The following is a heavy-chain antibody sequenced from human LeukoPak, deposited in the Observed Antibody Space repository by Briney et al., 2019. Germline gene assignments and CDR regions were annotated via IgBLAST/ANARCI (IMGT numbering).Heavy chain of an antibody. CDR2: TSYDGSNK. D-gene: IGHD5-12*01. CDR3: ARDWAVVATTPYWYFDL. Sequence: GGSLRLSCAASGFTFSNYGMHWVRQAPGKGPEWVAATSYDGSNKYYSDSVKGRFIISRDNSKNTLYVQMNSLRPEDTAVYYCARDWAVVATTPYWYFDLWGRGTLVTVSS. V-gene: IGHV3-30*03. J-gene: IGHJ2*01. CDR1: GFTFSNYG.